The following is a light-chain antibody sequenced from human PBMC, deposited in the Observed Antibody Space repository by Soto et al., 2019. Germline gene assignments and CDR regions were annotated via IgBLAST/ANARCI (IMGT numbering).Light chain of an antibody. CDR3: QQYFNWALTRT. V-gene: IGKV3-15*01. J-gene: IGKJ4*01. Sequence: EVVLTQSPATLSVSAGGTVTLSCRASQSVRTNVAWYQQIPGQAPRRLVYGASTRATGVTARFTGSGSGIDCTITTRSLLTEDSAFSSGQQYFNWALTRTFGRGTKVQIK. CDR1: QSVRTN. CDR2: GAS.